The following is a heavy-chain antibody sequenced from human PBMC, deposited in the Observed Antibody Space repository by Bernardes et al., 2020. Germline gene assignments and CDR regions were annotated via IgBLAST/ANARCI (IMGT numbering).Heavy chain of an antibody. CDR3: ARGVKGRAHYGMDV. J-gene: IGHJ6*02. D-gene: IGHD3-16*01. Sequence: ASLKVSCKASGYTFTGYYMHWVRQAPGQGLEWMGWINPNSGGTNYAQKFQGRVTMTRDTSISTAYMELSRLRSDDTAVYYCARGVKGRAHYGMDVWGQGTTVTVSS. CDR1: GYTFTGYY. V-gene: IGHV1-2*02. CDR2: INPNSGGT.